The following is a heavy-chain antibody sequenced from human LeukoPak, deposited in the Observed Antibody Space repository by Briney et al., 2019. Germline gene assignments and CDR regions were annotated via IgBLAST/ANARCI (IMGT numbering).Heavy chain of an antibody. J-gene: IGHJ4*02. D-gene: IGHD1-26*01. V-gene: IGHV4-59*01. CDR1: GGSISSYY. Sequence: SETLSLTCTVSGGSISSYYWSWVRQPPVKGLEWIGYIYYSGSTNYNPSLKSRVTISVDTSKNQFSLKLSSVTAADTAVYYCARFRGIVGATGAFDYWGQGTLVTVSS. CDR2: IYYSGST. CDR3: ARFRGIVGATGAFDY.